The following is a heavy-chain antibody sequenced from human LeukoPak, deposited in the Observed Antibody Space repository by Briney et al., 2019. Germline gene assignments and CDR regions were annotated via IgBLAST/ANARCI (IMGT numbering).Heavy chain of an antibody. CDR3: AKDKETSMVRVFDY. CDR1: GFTFSSYW. CDR2: IKQDGSEK. Sequence: GGSLRLSCAASGFTFSSYWMSWVRQAPGKGLEWVANIKQDGSEKYYVDSVKGRFTISRDNRKNSLYLQMNSLRTEDTALYYCAKDKETSMVRVFDYWGQGTLVTVSS. J-gene: IGHJ4*02. V-gene: IGHV3-7*05. D-gene: IGHD5-18*01.